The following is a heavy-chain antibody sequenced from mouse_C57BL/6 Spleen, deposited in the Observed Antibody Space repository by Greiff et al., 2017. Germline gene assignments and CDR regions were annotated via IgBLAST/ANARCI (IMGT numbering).Heavy chain of an antibody. CDR1: GYSITSGYD. J-gene: IGHJ2*01. V-gene: IGHV3-1*01. CDR2: LSYSGST. Sequence: EVQLQQSGPGMVKPSQSLSLTCTVTGYSITSGYDWHWIRHFPGNKLEWMGYLSYSGSTNYNPSLKSRISITHDTSKNHFFLKLNSVTTEDTATYYCARESSYYFDYWGQGTTLTVSS. CDR3: ARESSYYFDY.